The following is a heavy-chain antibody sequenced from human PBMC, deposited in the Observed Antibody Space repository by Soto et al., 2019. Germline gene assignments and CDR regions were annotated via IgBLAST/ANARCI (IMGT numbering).Heavy chain of an antibody. V-gene: IGHV4-39*01. CDR1: GGSINSSSYF. CDR3: ARHYSSGSRNWFAP. D-gene: IGHD6-19*01. CDR2: IYYSGST. Sequence: LSLTCSVSGGSINSSSYFLGWVRQPPGKGLEWIGSIYYSGSTYYNPSLRSRVTISVDTSKNQFSLKLSSVTAADTAVFYCARHYSSGSRNWFAPWGQGTLVTVS. J-gene: IGHJ5*02.